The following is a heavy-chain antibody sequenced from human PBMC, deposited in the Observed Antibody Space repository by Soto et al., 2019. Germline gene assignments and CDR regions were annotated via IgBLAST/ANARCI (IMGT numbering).Heavy chain of an antibody. CDR1: GGSISSGGYY. V-gene: IGHV4-31*03. Sequence: TSETLSLTCTVSGGSISSGGYYWSWIRQHPGKGLEWIGYIYYSGSTYYNPSLKSRVTISVDTSKNQFSLKLSSVTAADTAVYYCARQNYYYYGMDVWGQGTTVTVSS. J-gene: IGHJ6*02. CDR3: ARQNYYYYGMDV. CDR2: IYYSGST.